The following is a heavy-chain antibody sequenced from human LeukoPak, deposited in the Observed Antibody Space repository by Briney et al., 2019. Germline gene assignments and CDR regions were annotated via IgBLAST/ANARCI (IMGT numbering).Heavy chain of an antibody. CDR1: GYTFTGYY. Sequence: GASVKVSCRASGYTFTGYYMHWVRQAPGQGLEWMGWINPNSGGTNYAQKFQGRVTMTRDTSISTAYMELSRLRSDDTAVYYCARDLWGDYDILTGTFDYWGQGTLVTVSS. CDR3: ARDLWGDYDILTGTFDY. J-gene: IGHJ4*02. D-gene: IGHD3-9*01. CDR2: INPNSGGT. V-gene: IGHV1-2*02.